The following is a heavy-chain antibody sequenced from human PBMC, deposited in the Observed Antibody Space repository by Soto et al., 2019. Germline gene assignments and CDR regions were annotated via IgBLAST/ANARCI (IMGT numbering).Heavy chain of an antibody. V-gene: IGHV4-34*01. Sequence: SETLSLTCAVYGGSFSGYYWSWIRQPPGKGLEWIGEINHSGSTNYNPSLKSRVTISVDTSKNQFSLKLSSVTAADTAVYYCAGVAGTFVMWGLDAFDIWGQGTMVTVSS. CDR3: AGVAGTFVMWGLDAFDI. D-gene: IGHD6-19*01. CDR1: GGSFSGYY. J-gene: IGHJ3*02. CDR2: INHSGST.